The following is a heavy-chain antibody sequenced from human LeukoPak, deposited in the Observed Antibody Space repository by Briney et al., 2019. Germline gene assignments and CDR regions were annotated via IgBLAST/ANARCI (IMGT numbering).Heavy chain of an antibody. J-gene: IGHJ5*02. CDR2: IYHSGST. CDR1: GYSISSGYY. V-gene: IGHV4-38-2*02. D-gene: IGHD1-1*01. Sequence: SETLSLTCTVSGYSISSGYYWVWIRQPPGKGLEWIGSIYHSGSTYYNPSLESRVTISVDTSKNQFSLKLSSVTAADTAVYYCARGIVSGTTNWFDPWGQGTLVTVSS. CDR3: ARGIVSGTTNWFDP.